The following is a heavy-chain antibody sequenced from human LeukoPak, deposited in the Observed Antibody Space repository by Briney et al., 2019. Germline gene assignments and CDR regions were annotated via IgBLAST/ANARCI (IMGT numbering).Heavy chain of an antibody. CDR3: AGTYNDFWSGYQDAYYGMDV. V-gene: IGHV4-59*01. Sequence: SETLSLTCTVSGGSISSYCWCWIRQPPRTGLERIGYIYYSGSTNYNHSLKSRVTISVVSSKNLFSLKPSSVTAADTAVYYCAGTYNDFWSGYQDAYYGMDVWGQGTTVTVSS. J-gene: IGHJ6*02. CDR2: IYYSGST. D-gene: IGHD3-3*01. CDR1: GGSISSYC.